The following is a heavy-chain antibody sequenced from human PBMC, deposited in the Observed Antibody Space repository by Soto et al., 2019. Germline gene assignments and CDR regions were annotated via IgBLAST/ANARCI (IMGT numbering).Heavy chain of an antibody. CDR2: INTDESRK. Sequence: GGSLRLSCAASGFTFSSYWMHWVRQAPGKGLVWVSRINTDESRKNYVDSVKGRFTISRDNAKNTLYLQMNSLRAEDTAVYYCAAVKSGWTGGMDVWGQGTTVTVS. CDR3: AAVKSGWTGGMDV. D-gene: IGHD6-19*01. V-gene: IGHV3-74*01. CDR1: GFTFSSYW. J-gene: IGHJ6*02.